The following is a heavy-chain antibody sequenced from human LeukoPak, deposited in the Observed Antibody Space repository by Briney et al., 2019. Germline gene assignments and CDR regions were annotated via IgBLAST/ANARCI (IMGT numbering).Heavy chain of an antibody. CDR2: ISGSGGST. J-gene: IGHJ4*02. D-gene: IGHD1-26*01. V-gene: IGHV3-23*01. CDR3: ARVAAGSYSFDY. Sequence: GGSLRLSCAASGFTFSSYAMSWVRQAPGKGLEWVSAISGSGGSTYYADSVKGRFTISRDNAKNMLYLQMNSLRAEDTAVYYCARVAAGSYSFDYWGQGTLVTVSS. CDR1: GFTFSSYA.